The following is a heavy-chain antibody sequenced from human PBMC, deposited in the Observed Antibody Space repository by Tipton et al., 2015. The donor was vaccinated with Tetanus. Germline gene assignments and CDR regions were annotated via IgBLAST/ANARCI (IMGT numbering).Heavy chain of an antibody. CDR3: AGHQNGYFTPFDY. CDR2: IYESGDT. Sequence: LRLSCTVSGASIRGGTFYWGWIRQPPGKGLEWIGSIYESGDTYYIPSLKSRVTISVDTSTNQFFLTLNSMAAANTGVYYCAGHQNGYFTPFDYWGQGKLVTVSS. D-gene: IGHD5-18*01. CDR1: GASIRGGTFY. J-gene: IGHJ4*02. V-gene: IGHV4-39*01.